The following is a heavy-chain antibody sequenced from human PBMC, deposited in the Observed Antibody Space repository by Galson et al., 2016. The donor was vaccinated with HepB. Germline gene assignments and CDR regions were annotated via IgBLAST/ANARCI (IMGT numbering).Heavy chain of an antibody. CDR1: GYTLTSHA. CDR3: ARPFGSGNDDAFDG. Sequence: SVKVSCKASGYTLTSHAINWVRQAPGKGLEWMGWISAHNGNTNYAQSLQGRVTLTTETSTNTAYMELRSLRSDDTALYYCARPFGSGNDDAFDGWGQGTMVTFSS. CDR2: ISAHNGNT. V-gene: IGHV1-18*04. J-gene: IGHJ3*01. D-gene: IGHD3-10*01.